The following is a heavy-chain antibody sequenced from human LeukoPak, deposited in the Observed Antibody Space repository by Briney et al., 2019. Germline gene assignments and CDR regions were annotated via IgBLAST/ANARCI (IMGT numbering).Heavy chain of an antibody. CDR1: GFTFSSYA. CDR2: ISGGGGST. D-gene: IGHD3-10*01. J-gene: IGHJ4*02. Sequence: GGSLRLSCAASGFTFSSYAMSWVRQAPGKGLEWVSVISGGGGSTYYADSVKGRFTTSRDNSKNTLYLQMNSLRAEDTAVYYCAKKPGYYYSSGSYYLDYWGQGTLVTVSS. V-gene: IGHV3-23*01. CDR3: AKKPGYYYSSGSYYLDY.